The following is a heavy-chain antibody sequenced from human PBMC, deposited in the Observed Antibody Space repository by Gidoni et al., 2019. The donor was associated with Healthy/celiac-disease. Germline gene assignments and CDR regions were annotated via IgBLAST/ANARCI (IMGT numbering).Heavy chain of an antibody. Sequence: QLQLQESGPGLVKPSETLSLTCTVSGGSISSSSYYWGWIRQPPGKGLEWIGCIYYSGSTYYNPSLKRRVTISVDTSKNQFSLKLSSVTAADTAVYYCARHSKTGSQNFDYWGQGTLVTVSS. CDR1: GGSISSSSYY. J-gene: IGHJ4*02. D-gene: IGHD6-13*01. V-gene: IGHV4-39*01. CDR3: ARHSKTGSQNFDY. CDR2: IYYSGST.